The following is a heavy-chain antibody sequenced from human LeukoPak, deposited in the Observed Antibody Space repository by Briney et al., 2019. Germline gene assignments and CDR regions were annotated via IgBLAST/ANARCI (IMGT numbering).Heavy chain of an antibody. V-gene: IGHV1-2*02. CDR1: GYTFTGYH. J-gene: IGHJ5*02. CDR2: INPNSGGT. CDR3: ARDRGYCSSTSCPPHWFDP. Sequence: ASVKVSCKASGYTFTGYHMHWVRQAPGQGLEWMGWINPNSGGTNYAQKFQGRVTMTRDTSISTACMELSRLRSDDTAVYYCARDRGYCSSTSCPPHWFDPWGQGTLVTASS. D-gene: IGHD2-2*01.